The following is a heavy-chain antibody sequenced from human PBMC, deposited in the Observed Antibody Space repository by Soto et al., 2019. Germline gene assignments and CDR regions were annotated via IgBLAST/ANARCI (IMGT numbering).Heavy chain of an antibody. V-gene: IGHV3-23*01. CDR1: GFSFRSYA. Sequence: EVQLLESGGDLVQPGGSLRLSCTTSGFSFRSYAMSWVRQAPGKGLEWVSTIGWSGGSTYYADSVKGRFAISRDNSKNTLFLQMNSLRDEDTAVYYCATEGSTASSGSWYDFNYWGQGSLVTVSS. D-gene: IGHD6-13*01. CDR3: ATEGSTASSGSWYDFNY. CDR2: IGWSGGST. J-gene: IGHJ4*02.